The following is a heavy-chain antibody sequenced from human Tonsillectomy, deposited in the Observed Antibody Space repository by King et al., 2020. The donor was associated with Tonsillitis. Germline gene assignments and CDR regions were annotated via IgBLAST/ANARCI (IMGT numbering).Heavy chain of an antibody. D-gene: IGHD6-13*01. V-gene: IGHV3-21*01. Sequence: VQLVQSGGGLVKPGGSLRLSCAASGFTFSTYSMIWVRQAPGKGLEWVSSITISSHYIYYADSVKGRFTISRDNAKNSLFLQMNSLRAEDTAVYYCARGAAAAGTFAMDVWGQGTTVTVSS. CDR3: ARGAAAAGTFAMDV. CDR1: GFTFSTYS. J-gene: IGHJ6*02. CDR2: ITISSHYI.